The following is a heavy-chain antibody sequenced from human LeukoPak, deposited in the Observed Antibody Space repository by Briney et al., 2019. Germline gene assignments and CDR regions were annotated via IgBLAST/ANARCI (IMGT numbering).Heavy chain of an antibody. V-gene: IGHV1-2*02. CDR1: GYTFTGYY. Sequence: ASVTVSCKASGYTFTGYYMHWVRQAPGQGLEWMGWINPNSGGTNYAQKFQGRVTMTRDTSISTAYMELSRLRSDDTALYYCASRGYSYGYGYFDYWGQGTLVTVSS. CDR3: ASRGYSYGYGYFDY. J-gene: IGHJ4*02. D-gene: IGHD5-18*01. CDR2: INPNSGGT.